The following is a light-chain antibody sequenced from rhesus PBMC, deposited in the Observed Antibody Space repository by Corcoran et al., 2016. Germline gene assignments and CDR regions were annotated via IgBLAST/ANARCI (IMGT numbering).Light chain of an antibody. CDR2: DAS. Sequence: ETVVTQSPATLSLSPGERATLSCRASQSVGSTLAWYQQKPGQAPNLLSYDASSRDTGIPDRFSGSGSGTELTLTISSLEPEDVGVYHCQQYNNRRTFGQGTKVEIK. J-gene: IGKJ1*01. CDR1: QSVGST. V-gene: IGKV3-42*02. CDR3: QQYNNRRT.